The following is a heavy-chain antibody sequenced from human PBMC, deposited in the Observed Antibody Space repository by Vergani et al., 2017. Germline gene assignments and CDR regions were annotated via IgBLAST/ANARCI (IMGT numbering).Heavy chain of an antibody. D-gene: IGHD3-22*01. V-gene: IGHV1-69*02. CDR3: ARSLNHYYYDSSGYYTVDYYYGMDV. J-gene: IGHJ6*02. CDR1: GVTFSSYT. Sequence: QVQLVQSGAEVKKPGSSVKVSCKASGVTFSSYTISWVRQAPGQGLEWMGRIIPILGIANYAQKFQGRVTITADKSTSTAYMELSSLRSEDTAVYYCARSLNHYYYDSSGYYTVDYYYGMDVWGQGTTVTVSS. CDR2: IIPILGIA.